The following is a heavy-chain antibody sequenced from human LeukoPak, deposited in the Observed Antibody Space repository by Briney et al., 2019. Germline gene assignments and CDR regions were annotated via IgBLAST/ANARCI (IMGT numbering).Heavy chain of an antibody. V-gene: IGHV1-18*01. CDR1: GYTFTSYG. CDR2: ISAYNGNT. Sequence: ASVKVSYKASGYTFTSYGISWVRQAPGQGLEWMGWISAYNGNTNYAQKLQGRVTMTTDTSTSTAYMELRSLRSDGTAVYYCARDGIVVVPAAMVVGWFDPWGQGTLVTVSS. D-gene: IGHD2-2*01. CDR3: ARDGIVVVPAAMVVGWFDP. J-gene: IGHJ5*02.